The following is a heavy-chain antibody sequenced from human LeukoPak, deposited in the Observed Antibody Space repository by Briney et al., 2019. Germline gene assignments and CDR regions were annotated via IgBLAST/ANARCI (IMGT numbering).Heavy chain of an antibody. CDR2: IYYSGSN. D-gene: IGHD3-10*01. CDR3: ARDQGLTYYYGSGSYIVGYFDY. J-gene: IGHJ4*02. CDR1: GGSISSSSYY. V-gene: IGHV4-39*02. Sequence: SETLSLTCTVSGGSISSSSYYWGWIRQPPGKGLEWVGSIYYSGSNYYNPSLKSRVTISVDTSKNQFSLKLSSVTAADTAVYYCARDQGLTYYYGSGSYIVGYFDYWGQGTLVTVSS.